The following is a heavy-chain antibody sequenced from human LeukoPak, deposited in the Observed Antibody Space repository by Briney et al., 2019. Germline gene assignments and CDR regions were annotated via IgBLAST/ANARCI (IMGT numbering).Heavy chain of an antibody. CDR3: AKDRITMVRGVLGS. CDR1: GFTFRSYG. D-gene: IGHD3-10*01. J-gene: IGHJ5*01. Sequence: GGSLRLSCAASGFTFRSYGMSWVRQAPGKGLEWVSAISGSGGSTYYADSVKGRFTISRDNSKNTLYLQMNSLRAEDTAVYYCAKDRITMVRGVLGSWGQGTLVTVSS. V-gene: IGHV3-23*01. CDR2: ISGSGGST.